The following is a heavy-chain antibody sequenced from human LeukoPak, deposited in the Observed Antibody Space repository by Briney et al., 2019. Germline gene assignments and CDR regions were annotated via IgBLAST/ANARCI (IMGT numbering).Heavy chain of an antibody. J-gene: IGHJ4*02. D-gene: IGHD2-2*01. CDR3: AKDLYCSSTSCYPGV. V-gene: IGHV3-30*04. Sequence: GGSLRLSCAASGFTFSSYAMHWVRQAPGKGLEWVAVISYDGSNKYYADSVKGRFTISRDNSKNTLYLQMNSLRAEDTAVYYCAKDLYCSSTSCYPGVWGQGTLVTVSS. CDR2: ISYDGSNK. CDR1: GFTFSSYA.